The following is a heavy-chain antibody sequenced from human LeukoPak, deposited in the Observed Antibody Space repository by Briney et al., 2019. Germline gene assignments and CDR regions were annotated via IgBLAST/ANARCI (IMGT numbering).Heavy chain of an antibody. Sequence: SETLSLTCAVSRYSISSGYYWGWIRPPPGKGLEWIESVYHSGITYYNPSLKSRVTISVDTSKNQFSLKLSSVTAADTAVYYCARSVGYWGQGTLVTVSS. CDR1: RYSISSGYY. V-gene: IGHV4-38-2*01. CDR2: VYHSGIT. CDR3: ARSVGY. J-gene: IGHJ4*01.